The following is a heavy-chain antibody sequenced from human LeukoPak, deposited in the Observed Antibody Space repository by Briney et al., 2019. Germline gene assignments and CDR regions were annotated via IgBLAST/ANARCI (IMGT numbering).Heavy chain of an antibody. Sequence: GGSLRLSCAASGFTFSSYAMSWVRQAPGKGLEWVSAISGSGGSTYYADSVKGRFTISRDNSKNTLYLQMNSLRAEDTAVYYCAKDLGGGWYGSYFDYWGQGTLVTVSS. D-gene: IGHD6-19*01. CDR1: GFTFSSYA. CDR3: AKDLGGGWYGSYFDY. V-gene: IGHV3-23*01. J-gene: IGHJ4*02. CDR2: ISGSGGST.